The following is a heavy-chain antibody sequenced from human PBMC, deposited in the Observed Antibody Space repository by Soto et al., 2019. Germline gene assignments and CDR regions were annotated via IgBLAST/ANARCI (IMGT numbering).Heavy chain of an antibody. V-gene: IGHV1-2*02. Sequence: GASVKVSCKASGYTFTGYYIHWVRQAPGQGLEWMGWINPNSGGTNYAQNAQGRVIMTTDKSISTVHMELSRLRSDDTAVYYCARDSRYGSGSYDAFDTWGQGTMVTVSS. J-gene: IGHJ3*02. CDR1: GYTFTGYY. D-gene: IGHD3-10*01. CDR2: INPNSGGT. CDR3: ARDSRYGSGSYDAFDT.